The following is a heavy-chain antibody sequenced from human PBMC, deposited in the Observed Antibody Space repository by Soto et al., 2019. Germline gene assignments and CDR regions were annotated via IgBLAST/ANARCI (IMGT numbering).Heavy chain of an antibody. CDR3: ARHEHSSWYHHYYYYGMDV. CDR2: IDPSDSYT. Sequence: PGESLKISCKGSGYSFTSYWISWVRQMPGKGLEWMGRIDPSDSYTNYSPSFQGHVTISADKSISTAYLQWSSLKASDTAMYYCARHEHSSWYHHYYYYGMDVWGQGTTVTVSS. CDR1: GYSFTSYW. J-gene: IGHJ6*02. V-gene: IGHV5-10-1*01. D-gene: IGHD6-13*01.